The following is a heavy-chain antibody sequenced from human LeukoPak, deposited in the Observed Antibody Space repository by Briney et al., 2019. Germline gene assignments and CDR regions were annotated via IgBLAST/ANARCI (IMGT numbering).Heavy chain of an antibody. V-gene: IGHV3-21*01. Sequence: GGSLRLSCAASGFTFSSYSMNWVRQAPGKGLEWVSSISSSSSYIYYADSVKGRFTISRDNAKNSLYLQMNSLRAEDTAVYYCAREGIAALGEHWGQGTLVTVSS. J-gene: IGHJ1*01. CDR3: AREGIAALGEH. CDR1: GFTFSSYS. CDR2: ISSSSSYI. D-gene: IGHD6-13*01.